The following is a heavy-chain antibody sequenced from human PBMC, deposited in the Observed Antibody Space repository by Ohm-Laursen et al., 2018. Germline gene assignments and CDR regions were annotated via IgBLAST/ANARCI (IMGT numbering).Heavy chain of an antibody. V-gene: IGHV1-69*13. CDR2: IIPIFGTA. CDR1: GGTFSSYA. CDR3: ASHREPLDAFDI. Sequence: GASVKVSCKVSGGTFSSYAISWVRQAPGQGLEWMGGIIPIFGTANYAQKFQGRVTITADESTSTAYMELSSLRSEDTAVYYCASHREPLDAFDIWGQGTMVTVSS. J-gene: IGHJ3*02.